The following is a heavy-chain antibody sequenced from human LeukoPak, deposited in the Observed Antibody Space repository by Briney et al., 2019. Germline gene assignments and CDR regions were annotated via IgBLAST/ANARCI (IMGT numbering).Heavy chain of an antibody. V-gene: IGHV1-2*02. CDR1: GYTFTGYY. Sequence: GASVKVSCKASGYTFTGYYMHWVRQAPGQGLEWMGWINPNSGGTNYAQKFQGRVTMTRDTSISTAYMELSRLRSDDTAVYYCARVWLIIVDIVATSDPASRGDEDAFDPWGQGTLVTVSS. CDR2: INPNSGGT. J-gene: IGHJ5*02. D-gene: IGHD5-12*01. CDR3: ARVWLIIVDIVATSDPASRGDEDAFDP.